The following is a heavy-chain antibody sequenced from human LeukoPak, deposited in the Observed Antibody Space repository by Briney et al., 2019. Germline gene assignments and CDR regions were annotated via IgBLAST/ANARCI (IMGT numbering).Heavy chain of an antibody. CDR3: ARSRFLGTASFDY. Sequence: ASVKVSCKASGYIFNGYYMHWVRQALGQGLEWMGWMNPSGGTNFAQKFQGRVTMTRDTSISTAYMELSRLKSDDTAVYYCARSRFLGTASFDYWGQGTLVTVSS. V-gene: IGHV1-2*02. J-gene: IGHJ4*02. CDR2: MNPSGGT. CDR1: GYIFNGYY. D-gene: IGHD1-1*01.